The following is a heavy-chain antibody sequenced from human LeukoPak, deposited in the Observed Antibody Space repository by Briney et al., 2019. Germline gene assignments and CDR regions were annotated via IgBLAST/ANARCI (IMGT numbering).Heavy chain of an antibody. CDR2: IYYSGST. CDR1: GGSISSSSYY. CDR3: ARLWTTVTTFFDY. D-gene: IGHD4-17*01. V-gene: IGHV4-39*07. Sequence: PSETLSLTCTVSGGSISSSSYYWGWIRQPPGKGLEWIGSIYYSGSTYYNPSLKSRVTISVDTSKNQFSLKLSSVTAADTAVYYCARLWTTVTTFFDYWGQGTLVTVSS. J-gene: IGHJ4*02.